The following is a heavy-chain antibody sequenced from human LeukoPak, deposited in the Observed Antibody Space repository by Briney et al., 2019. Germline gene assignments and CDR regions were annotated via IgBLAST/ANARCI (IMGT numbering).Heavy chain of an antibody. J-gene: IGHJ4*02. CDR1: GFTFSDSW. CDR2: TNQDGSVR. V-gene: IGHV3-7*01. CDR3: ARASRSTSSEC. Sequence: GGSLRLSCATSGFTFSDSWMSWFRQAPGKGLEWMAITNQDGSVRFYVDSVKGRFTISRDNAKNSLYLYMNSLRVEDTAVYFCARASRSTSSECWGQGTLVTVSS. D-gene: IGHD6-6*01.